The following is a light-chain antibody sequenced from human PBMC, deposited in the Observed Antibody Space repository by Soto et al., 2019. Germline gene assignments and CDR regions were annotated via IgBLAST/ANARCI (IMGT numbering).Light chain of an antibody. CDR3: QQGHNWPLT. CDR2: GAS. CDR1: QSINSE. Sequence: EIVMTQSPATLSLSPGERAALSCRASQSINSELAWYQQKPGQPPRLLIYGASIRATGVPARFTGSESGSEFTLTISGLQSEDFAVSYCQQGHNWPLTFGQGTRLEI. V-gene: IGKV3-15*01. J-gene: IGKJ2*01.